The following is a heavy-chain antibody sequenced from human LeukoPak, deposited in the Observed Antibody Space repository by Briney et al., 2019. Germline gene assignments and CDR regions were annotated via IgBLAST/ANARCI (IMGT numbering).Heavy chain of an antibody. Sequence: GASVKVSCKGSGYTFSSYGISWVRQAPGQGLEWMGWISAYNGNTNYAQKLQGRVTMTTDTSTSTAYMELRSLRSDDTAVYYCANTLDYGDYNWFDPWGQGTLVTVSS. J-gene: IGHJ5*02. V-gene: IGHV1-18*01. CDR1: GYTFSSYG. CDR2: ISAYNGNT. CDR3: ANTLDYGDYNWFDP. D-gene: IGHD4-17*01.